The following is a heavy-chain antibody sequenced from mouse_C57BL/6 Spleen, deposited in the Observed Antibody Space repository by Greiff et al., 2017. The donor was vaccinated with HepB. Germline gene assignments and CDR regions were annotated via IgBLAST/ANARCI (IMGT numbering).Heavy chain of an antibody. V-gene: IGHV1-64*01. Sequence: QVQLQQPGAELVKPGASVKLSCKASGYTFTSYWMHWVKQRPGQGLEWIGMIHPNSGSTNYNEKFKSKATLTVYKSSSTAYMQLSSLTSEDSAVYYCARKDYYGSSYLYWYFDVWGTGTTVTVSS. CDR3: ARKDYYGSSYLYWYFDV. J-gene: IGHJ1*03. CDR2: IHPNSGST. CDR1: GYTFTSYW. D-gene: IGHD1-1*01.